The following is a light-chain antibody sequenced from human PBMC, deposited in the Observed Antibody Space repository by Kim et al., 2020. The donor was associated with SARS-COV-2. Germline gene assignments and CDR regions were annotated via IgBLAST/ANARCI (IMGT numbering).Light chain of an antibody. CDR1: QSVSIW. Sequence: SASVGDRVTITCRASQSVSIWLAWYQQKPGKAPRLLIYKASTLESGVSSRFSGSGSGTEFTLTISSLQADDFATYYCQQYTNYWTFGQGTKVDIK. V-gene: IGKV1-5*03. CDR3: QQYTNYWT. J-gene: IGKJ1*01. CDR2: KAS.